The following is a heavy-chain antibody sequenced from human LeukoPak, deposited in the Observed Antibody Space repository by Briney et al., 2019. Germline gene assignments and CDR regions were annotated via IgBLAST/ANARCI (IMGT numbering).Heavy chain of an antibody. CDR1: GFTFSNAW. D-gene: IGHD2-2*01. Sequence: PGGSLRLSCAASGFTFSNAWMSWVRQAPGKGLEWVGRIKSKTDGGTTDYAAPVKGRFTISRDDSKNTLYLQMNSLKTEDTAVYYCTTAPYQLLDPDYWGQGTLVTVSS. CDR3: TTAPYQLLDPDY. J-gene: IGHJ4*02. CDR2: IKSKTDGGTT. V-gene: IGHV3-15*01.